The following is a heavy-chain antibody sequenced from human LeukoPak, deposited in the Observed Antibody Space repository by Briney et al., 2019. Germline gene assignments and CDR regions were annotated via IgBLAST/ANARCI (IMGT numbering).Heavy chain of an antibody. CDR3: ASRLYWIRSWFDP. CDR1: GGSISGSSYY. Sequence: SETLSLTCTVSGGSISGSSYYWGWIRQPPGKGLEWIGSIYYSGSTYYNPSLKSRVTISVDTSKNQFSLKLSSVAAADTAVYCCASRLYWIRSWFDPWGQGTLVTVSS. D-gene: IGHD2-8*02. V-gene: IGHV4-39*01. CDR2: IYYSGST. J-gene: IGHJ5*02.